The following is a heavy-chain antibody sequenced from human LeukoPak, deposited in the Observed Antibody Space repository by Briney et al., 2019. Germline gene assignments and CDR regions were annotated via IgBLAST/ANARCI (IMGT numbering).Heavy chain of an antibody. J-gene: IGHJ6*03. CDR1: GFTFSSYE. CDR3: AGGLAAAHYYYMGV. Sequence: GGSLRLSCAASGFTFSSYEMNWVRQAPGKGLEWVSYISSSGSTIYYTDSVKGRFTISRDNAKNSLYLQMNSLRAEDTAVYYCAGGLAAAHYYYMGVWGKGTTVTVSS. CDR2: ISSSGSTI. V-gene: IGHV3-48*03. D-gene: IGHD6-13*01.